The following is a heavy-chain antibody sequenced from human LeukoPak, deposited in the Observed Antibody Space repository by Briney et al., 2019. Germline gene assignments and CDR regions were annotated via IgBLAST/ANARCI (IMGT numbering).Heavy chain of an antibody. D-gene: IGHD3-22*01. Sequence: GGSLRLSCVASRFTFSNYAMSWARQGPGEVLEWVSLISTTHNTHYADSVKGRFTISRDNSKNTLYLQMNSLRADDTAVYYCAKDLDSTGSWPPEYFQHWGQGTLVTVSS. CDR1: RFTFSNYA. CDR3: AKDLDSTGSWPPEYFQH. CDR2: ISTTHNT. J-gene: IGHJ1*01. V-gene: IGHV3-23*01.